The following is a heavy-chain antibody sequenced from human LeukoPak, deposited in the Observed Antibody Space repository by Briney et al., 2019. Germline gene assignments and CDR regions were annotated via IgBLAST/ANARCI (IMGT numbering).Heavy chain of an antibody. Sequence: GGSLRLSCAASGFTFDDYAMHWVRQAPGKGLEWVSGFSWNSGSIGYADSVKGRFTISRDNAKNSLYLQMNSLRAEDTALYYCAKDWGIAAAGTTYSFDYWGQGTLVTVSS. D-gene: IGHD6-13*01. J-gene: IGHJ4*02. CDR2: FSWNSGSI. CDR1: GFTFDDYA. CDR3: AKDWGIAAAGTTYSFDY. V-gene: IGHV3-9*01.